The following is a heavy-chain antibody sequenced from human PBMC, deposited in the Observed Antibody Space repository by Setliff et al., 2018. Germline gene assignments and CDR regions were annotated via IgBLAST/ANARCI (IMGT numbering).Heavy chain of an antibody. J-gene: IGHJ6*03. CDR2: ISASSANI. CDR3: ASDPSYASSLYYYLEV. Sequence: GGSLRLSCAASGFTFSRYAMNWVRQTPGKGLEWVSFISASSANIQYADSVRGRFTVSRDNARNSLYLQMNSLRGDDAAVYYCASDPSYASSLYYYLEVWGKGTTVTVSS. CDR1: GFTFSRYA. V-gene: IGHV3-48*01. D-gene: IGHD6-13*01.